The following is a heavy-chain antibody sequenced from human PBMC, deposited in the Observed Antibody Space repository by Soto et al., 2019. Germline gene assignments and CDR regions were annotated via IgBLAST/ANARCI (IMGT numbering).Heavy chain of an antibody. J-gene: IGHJ3*02. CDR1: GFTSSNAW. Sequence: GSLRLSCAASGFTSSNAWMNWVRQAPGKGLEWVGRIKSKTDGGTTDYAAPVKGRFTISRDDSKNTLYLQMNSLKTEDTAVYYCTTDPNWNYVDAFDIWGQGTMVTVSS. D-gene: IGHD1-7*01. CDR3: TTDPNWNYVDAFDI. CDR2: IKSKTDGGTT. V-gene: IGHV3-15*07.